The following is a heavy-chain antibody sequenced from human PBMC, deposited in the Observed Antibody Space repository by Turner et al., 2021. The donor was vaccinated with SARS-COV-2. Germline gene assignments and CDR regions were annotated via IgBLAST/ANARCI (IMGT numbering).Heavy chain of an antibody. CDR3: AKDMEQLVPLFDY. CDR1: GFTFSNYD. D-gene: IGHD6-13*01. V-gene: IGHV3-30*18. CDR2: RSYDRSSK. Sequence: QVQLVVSGGGVVQPGRSLSLTWAASGFTFSNYDIHGVRQAPCKGLEWVAVRSYDRSSKYYADSVKSLFTISRNNSMNTLNLRMNSLGAEDTSVYYCAKDMEQLVPLFDYWGQGTLVTVSS. J-gene: IGHJ4*02.